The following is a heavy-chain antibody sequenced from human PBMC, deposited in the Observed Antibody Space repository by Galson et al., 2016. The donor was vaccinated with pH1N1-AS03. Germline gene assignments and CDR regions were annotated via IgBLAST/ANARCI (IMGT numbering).Heavy chain of an antibody. D-gene: IGHD2-2*01. Sequence: TLSLTCTVSGGSISSGNYFWNWIRQHPGKGLEWIGLIYDSGNTFYNPSLKSRVSISVDTSKNQFSLKLNSVTAADTAVYYCASVSLAYCSSTSCFRFDPWGRGTLVTVSS. V-gene: IGHV4-31*03. CDR1: GGSISSGNYF. CDR2: IYDSGNT. J-gene: IGHJ5*02. CDR3: ASVSLAYCSSTSCFRFDP.